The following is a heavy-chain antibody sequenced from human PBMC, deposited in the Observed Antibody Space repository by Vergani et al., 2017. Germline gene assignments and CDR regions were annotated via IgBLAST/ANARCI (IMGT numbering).Heavy chain of an antibody. Sequence: QVQLQESGPGLVKPSQTLSLTCTVSGGSISSGSYYWSWIRQPAGKGLEWIGRIYTSGSTNYNPSLKSRVTISVDTSKNQFSLKLSSVTAADTAVYYCARDLSRLGILNWGQGTLVTVSS. D-gene: IGHD7-27*01. CDR1: GGSISSGSYY. CDR2: IYTSGST. CDR3: ARDLSRLGILN. J-gene: IGHJ4*02. V-gene: IGHV4-61*02.